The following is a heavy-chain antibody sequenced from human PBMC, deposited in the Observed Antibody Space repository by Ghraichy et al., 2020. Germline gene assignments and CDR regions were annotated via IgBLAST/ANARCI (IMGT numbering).Heavy chain of an antibody. CDR3: ARSPYDTGGYSHNWFDP. Sequence: GGSLRLSCAATGFTLGSFGMHWVRQTPGKGLEWVALTSYDGTKTYYADSVKGRFIISRDNSKGTVFLQMTNLRLEDTAVYYCARSPYDTGGYSHNWFDPWGQGTLVTVSS. D-gene: IGHD3-22*01. V-gene: IGHV3-30-3*01. J-gene: IGHJ5*02. CDR1: GFTLGSFG. CDR2: TSYDGTKT.